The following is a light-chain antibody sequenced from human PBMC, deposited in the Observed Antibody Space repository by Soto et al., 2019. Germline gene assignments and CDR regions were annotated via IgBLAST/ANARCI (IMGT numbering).Light chain of an antibody. CDR2: DAS. Sequence: DIQMTQSPSTLSASVGDRVTITCRASQSISDWLAWFQQKPGKAPKVLIYDASSLESGVPSRSSGSGSGTEFTLTINSLQPEDFATYYCQQYNSYRTFGQGTKVDIK. V-gene: IGKV1-5*01. J-gene: IGKJ1*01. CDR1: QSISDW. CDR3: QQYNSYRT.